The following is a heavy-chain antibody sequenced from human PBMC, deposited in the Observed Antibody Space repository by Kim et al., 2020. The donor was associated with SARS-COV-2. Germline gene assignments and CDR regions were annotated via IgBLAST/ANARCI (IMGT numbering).Heavy chain of an antibody. J-gene: IGHJ3*01. Sequence: GGSLRLSCAASGFTFNNFGMHWVRQAPGKGLEWVAVISYEGSKKHYADSVNGRFTISRDSFKNTMSLQISSLTAEDTAVYYCAKANVFLWFGKFHDDAFDLWGQGTMVTVSS. D-gene: IGHD3-10*01. CDR1: GFTFNNFG. CDR2: ISYEGSKK. V-gene: IGHV3-30*18. CDR3: AKANVFLWFGKFHDDAFDL.